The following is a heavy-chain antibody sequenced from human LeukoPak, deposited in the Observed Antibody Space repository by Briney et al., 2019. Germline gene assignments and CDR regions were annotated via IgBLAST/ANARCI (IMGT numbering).Heavy chain of an antibody. J-gene: IGHJ4*02. CDR1: GYSFTSYW. V-gene: IGHV5-51*01. CDR3: ARHLGMVRGVIRWAFPDY. D-gene: IGHD3-10*01. Sequence: GESLKISCKGSGYSFTSYWIGWVRQMPGKGLERMGIIYPGDSDTRYSPSFQGQVTISADKSISTAYLQWSSLKASDTAMYYCARHLGMVRGVIRWAFPDYWGQGTLVTVSS. CDR2: IYPGDSDT.